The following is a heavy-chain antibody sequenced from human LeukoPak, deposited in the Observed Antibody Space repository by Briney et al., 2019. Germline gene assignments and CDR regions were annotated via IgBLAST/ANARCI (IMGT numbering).Heavy chain of an antibody. J-gene: IGHJ4*02. CDR3: ARLHYYDSSGPDDY. CDR2: INHSGST. D-gene: IGHD3-22*01. V-gene: IGHV4-34*01. CDR1: GGSFSGYY. Sequence: SETLSLTCAVYGGSFSGYYWSWIRQPPGKGLEWIGEINHSGSTNYIPSLKSRVTISVDTSKSQFSLKLSSVTAADTAVYYCARLHYYDSSGPDDYWGQGTLVTVSS.